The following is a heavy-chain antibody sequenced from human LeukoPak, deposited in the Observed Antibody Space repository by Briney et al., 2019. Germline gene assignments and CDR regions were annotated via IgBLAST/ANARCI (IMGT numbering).Heavy chain of an antibody. J-gene: IGHJ6*03. D-gene: IGHD6-6*01. CDR1: GGSISSTNYY. CDR2: IYYSGST. CDR3: ARPGAARGYYYMDV. Sequence: KPSETLSLTCTVSGGSISSTNYYWGWIRQPPGKGLEGIGSIYYSGSTYYNPSLTSPVTISVDTSKNQFSLKLRYVTAADTAVYYCARPGAARGYYYMDVWGKGTTVTVSS. V-gene: IGHV4-39*01.